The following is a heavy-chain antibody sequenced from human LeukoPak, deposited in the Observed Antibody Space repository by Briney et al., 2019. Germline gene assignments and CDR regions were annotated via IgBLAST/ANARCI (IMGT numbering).Heavy chain of an antibody. CDR2: ISGSGGST. D-gene: IGHD3-22*01. J-gene: IGHJ4*02. Sequence: GGSLRLSCAASGFTFSSYAMSWVRQAPGKGLEWVSAISGSGGSTYYADSVKGRFTIPRDNSKNTLYLQMNSLRAEDTAVYYCAKRGYYDSSGSMTFDYWGQGTLVTVSS. CDR1: GFTFSSYA. CDR3: AKRGYYDSSGSMTFDY. V-gene: IGHV3-23*01.